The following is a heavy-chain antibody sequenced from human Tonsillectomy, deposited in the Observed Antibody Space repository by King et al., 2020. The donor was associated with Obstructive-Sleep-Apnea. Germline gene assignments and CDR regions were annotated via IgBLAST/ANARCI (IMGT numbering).Heavy chain of an antibody. J-gene: IGHJ5*02. V-gene: IGHV3-48*01. Sequence: VQLVESGGGLVQPGGSLRLSCAASGFTFSSHSMNWGRQAPGKGLGWVSYISSSSSTIYYAASVKGRFTISRDNAKNSLYLQMKSLRAEDTAVYYCARDPPYPSDWFDPWGQGTLVTVSS. CDR3: ARDPPYPSDWFDP. CDR2: ISSSSSTI. CDR1: GFTFSSHS.